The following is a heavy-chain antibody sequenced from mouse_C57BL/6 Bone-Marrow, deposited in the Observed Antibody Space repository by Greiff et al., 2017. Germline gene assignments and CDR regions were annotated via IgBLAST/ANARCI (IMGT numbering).Heavy chain of an antibody. D-gene: IGHD2-5*01. CDR1: GYTFTSYW. Sequence: QVQLQQPGAELVRPGTSVKLSCKASGYTFTSYWMHWVKQRPGQGLEWIGVIDPSDSYTNYNQKFKGKATLTVDTSSSTAYMQLSSLTSEDSAVYYCAMSYYSNLYYAMDYWGQGTSVTVSS. J-gene: IGHJ4*01. CDR3: AMSYYSNLYYAMDY. V-gene: IGHV1-59*01. CDR2: IDPSDSYT.